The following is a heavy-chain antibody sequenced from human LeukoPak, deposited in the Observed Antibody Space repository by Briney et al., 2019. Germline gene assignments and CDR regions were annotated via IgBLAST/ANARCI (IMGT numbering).Heavy chain of an antibody. D-gene: IGHD3-9*01. J-gene: IGHJ4*02. V-gene: IGHV4-39*07. Sequence: SETLSLTCTVSGGSISSSSYYWGWIRQPPGKGLEWIGSIYYSGSTYYNPSLKGRVTISVDTSKNQFSLKLSSVTAADTAVYYCARASTYDIFSSGPFDYWGQGTLVTVSS. CDR3: ARASTYDIFSSGPFDY. CDR2: IYYSGST. CDR1: GGSISSSSYY.